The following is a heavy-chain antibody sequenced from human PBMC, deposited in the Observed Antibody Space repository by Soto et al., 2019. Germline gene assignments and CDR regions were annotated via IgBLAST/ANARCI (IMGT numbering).Heavy chain of an antibody. CDR3: ATNIAAAGDYYYYYGMDG. D-gene: IGHD6-13*01. CDR2: IYPGDSDT. V-gene: IGHV5-51*01. J-gene: IGHJ6*02. CDR1: GYSFTSYW. Sequence: LGESLKISCKGSGYSFTSYWIGWVRQMPGKGLEWMGIIYPGDSDTRYSPSFQGQVTISADKSISTAYLQWSSLKASDTAMYYCATNIAAAGDYYYYYGMDGRAQRTTVTGSS.